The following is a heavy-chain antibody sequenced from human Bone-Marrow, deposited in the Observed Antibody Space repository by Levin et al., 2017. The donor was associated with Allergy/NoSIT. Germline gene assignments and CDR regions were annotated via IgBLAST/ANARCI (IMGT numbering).Heavy chain of an antibody. V-gene: IGHV5-10-1*01. CDR2: MDPSDSYT. CDR1: GYSFTKYW. Sequence: GESLKISCKASGYSFTKYWITWVRQVPGKGLEWMGRMDPSDSYTSYSPTFQGHVTMSADKSTNTAYLQWSSLKASETAIYYCGRQLEYSSGLEYWGQGTLITVSS. D-gene: IGHD6-19*01. CDR3: GRQLEYSSGLEY. J-gene: IGHJ4*02.